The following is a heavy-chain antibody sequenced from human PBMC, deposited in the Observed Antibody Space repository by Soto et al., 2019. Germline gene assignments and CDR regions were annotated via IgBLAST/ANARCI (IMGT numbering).Heavy chain of an antibody. D-gene: IGHD5-18*01. CDR1: GYTFTSYY. CDR2: INPSGGST. CDR3: ARVNVDTAMVDALDI. J-gene: IGHJ3*02. Sequence: ASVKASCKXPGYTFTSYYMPWARQAPGQGLEWMGIINPSGGSTSYAQKFQGRVTMTRDTSTSTVYMELSSLRSEDTAVYYCARVNVDTAMVDALDIWGQETMVTVAS. V-gene: IGHV1-46*01.